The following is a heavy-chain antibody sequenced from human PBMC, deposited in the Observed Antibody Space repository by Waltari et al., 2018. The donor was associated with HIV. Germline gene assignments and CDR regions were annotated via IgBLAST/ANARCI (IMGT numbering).Heavy chain of an antibody. CDR2: ISPYNGDA. V-gene: IGHV1-18*01. Sequence: QVQLVQFGTEVKKAGASVKSSCKTSRYTFTGYGIIWVSQAPGQGLEWMGWISPYNGDANYAQKLQGRVTMTTDTSTKTAYMEVRSLRSDDTAVYYCARQGLQYSDGMDVWGHGTTVTVSS. J-gene: IGHJ6*02. D-gene: IGHD4-4*01. CDR3: ARQGLQYSDGMDV. CDR1: RYTFTGYG.